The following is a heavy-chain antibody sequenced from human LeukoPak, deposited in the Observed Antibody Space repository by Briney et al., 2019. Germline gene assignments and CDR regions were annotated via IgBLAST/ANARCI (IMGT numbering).Heavy chain of an antibody. CDR3: AKGGDGYNDYFDY. D-gene: IGHD5-24*01. Sequence: GGSLRLSCAASGFTFSGYAMSWVRQAPGKGLEWVSAISGSGGSTYYADSVKGRFTISRDNSKNTLYLQMNSLRAEDTAVYYCAKGGDGYNDYFDYWGQGTLVTVSS. CDR1: GFTFSGYA. J-gene: IGHJ4*02. V-gene: IGHV3-23*01. CDR2: ISGSGGST.